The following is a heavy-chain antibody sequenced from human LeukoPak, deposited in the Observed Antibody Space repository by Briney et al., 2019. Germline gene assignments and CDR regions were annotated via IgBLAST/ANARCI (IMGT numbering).Heavy chain of an antibody. J-gene: IGHJ4*02. V-gene: IGHV3-23*01. Sequence: GGSLRLSCAASGFTFSIYAMNWVRQAPGKGLEWVSGISSSGGSTSYADSVKGRFTISRDNSKNTLYLQMNSLRAEDTAVYYCANPRDSSTWYTFDYWGQGTLVTVSS. D-gene: IGHD6-13*01. CDR2: ISSSGGST. CDR1: GFTFSIYA. CDR3: ANPRDSSTWYTFDY.